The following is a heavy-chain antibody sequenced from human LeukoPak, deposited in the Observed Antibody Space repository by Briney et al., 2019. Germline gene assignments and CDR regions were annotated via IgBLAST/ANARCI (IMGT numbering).Heavy chain of an antibody. CDR1: GVSFSGYY. V-gene: IGHV4-34*01. J-gene: IGHJ6*03. CDR3: ARGRGGYSYDNYYYYYMDV. CDR2: INHSGST. Sequence: SETLSLTCAVYGVSFSGYYWSWIRQPPGKGLEWIGEINHSGSTNYNPSLKSRVTISVDTSKNQFSLKLSSVTAADTAVYYCARGRGGYSYDNYYYYYMDVWGKGTTVTVSS. D-gene: IGHD5-18*01.